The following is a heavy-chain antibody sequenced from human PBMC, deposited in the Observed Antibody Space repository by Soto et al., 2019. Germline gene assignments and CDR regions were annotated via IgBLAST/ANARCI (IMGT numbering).Heavy chain of an antibody. CDR3: ARNYAMDV. J-gene: IGHJ6*02. V-gene: IGHV3-30-3*01. CDR2: ISYDGSNK. CDR1: GFTFSSYA. Sequence: GGSLRLSCAASGFTFSSYAMHWVRQAPGKGPEWVAVISYDGSNKYYADSVKGRFTISRDNSKNTLYLQMNSLRAEDTAVYYCARNYAMDVWGQGTTVTVSS.